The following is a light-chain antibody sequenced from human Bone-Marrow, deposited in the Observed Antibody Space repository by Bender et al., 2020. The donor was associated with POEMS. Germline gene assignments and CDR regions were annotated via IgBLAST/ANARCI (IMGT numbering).Light chain of an antibody. CDR2: EVN. V-gene: IGLV2-8*01. Sequence: QSALTQPPSASGSPGQSVTISCTGTNSDIGAYDYVAWYQQRPGRAPKLIISEVNQRPSGVPARFSGSKSGSTASLTVSGLQADDEAEYCCSSYAGGRVVFGGGTKLTVL. CDR3: SSYAGGRVV. J-gene: IGLJ3*02. CDR1: NSDIGAYDY.